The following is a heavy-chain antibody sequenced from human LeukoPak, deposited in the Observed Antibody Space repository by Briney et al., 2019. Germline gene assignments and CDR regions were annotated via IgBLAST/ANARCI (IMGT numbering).Heavy chain of an antibody. CDR2: TNSGGTST. J-gene: IGHJ4*02. CDR3: AKQSYARSLGE. V-gene: IGHV3-23*01. CDR1: GFPLSDFS. D-gene: IGHD2-8*01. Sequence: GGSLRLSCATSGFPLSDFSMTWVRPAPGKGLEWVSTTNSGGTSTYYAESVKGRFTISRDNSKNALYLQMSSLRVEDTAIYYCAKQSYARSLGEGGPGTLVTVSS.